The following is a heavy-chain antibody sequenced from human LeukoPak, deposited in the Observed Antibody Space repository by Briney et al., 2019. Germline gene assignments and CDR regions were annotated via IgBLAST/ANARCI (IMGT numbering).Heavy chain of an antibody. CDR1: GFTFSNYW. D-gene: IGHD4-23*01. CDR2: MNGDGSST. CDR3: TTLAGSNFPSDH. V-gene: IGHV3-74*01. J-gene: IGHJ4*02. Sequence: GGSLRLSCAASGFTFSNYWMLWVRQAPGKGLEWDSRMNGDGSSTTYADSMKGRFIISRDNSKNTLYLQMDSLRAEDTAVYYCTTLAGSNFPSDHWGQGTLVTVSS.